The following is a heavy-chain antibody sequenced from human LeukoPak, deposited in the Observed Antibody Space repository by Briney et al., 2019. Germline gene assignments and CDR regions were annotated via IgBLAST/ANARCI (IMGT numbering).Heavy chain of an antibody. J-gene: IGHJ6*02. CDR1: GYTFTSYD. CDR3: ARGDYEYGMDV. CDR2: MNPNGGNT. Sequence: GASVKVSCKASGYTFTSYDINWVRQATGQGLEWMGWMNPNGGNTGYAQKFQDRVTMTRSTSIRTAYMELSSLRSEDTAVYYCARGDYEYGMDVWGQGTTVTVSS. V-gene: IGHV1-8*01.